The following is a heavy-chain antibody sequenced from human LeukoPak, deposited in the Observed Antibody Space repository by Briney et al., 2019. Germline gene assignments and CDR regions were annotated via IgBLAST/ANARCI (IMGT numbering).Heavy chain of an antibody. CDR2: ISSGSSII. V-gene: IGHV3-48*01. J-gene: IGHJ6*02. CDR1: GFTFSTST. D-gene: IGHD1-7*01. Sequence: GGSLRLSCAASGFTFSTSTMNWVRQAPGKGLEWVSYISSGSSIIYYADSVKGRFTISRDNAKNSLYLQMNTLRAEDTAVYYCARRKLTYYYGMDVWGQGTTVTVSS. CDR3: ARRKLTYYYGMDV.